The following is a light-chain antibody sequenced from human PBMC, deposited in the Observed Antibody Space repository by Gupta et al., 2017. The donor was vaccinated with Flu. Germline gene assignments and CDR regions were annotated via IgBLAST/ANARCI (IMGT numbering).Light chain of an antibody. CDR1: SSDVGRSDS. CDR2: DVT. Sequence: QSALTQPASVSGSPGPSITIPCTGTSSDVGRSDSVSWYQQHPDKAPNLIIYDVTKRPSGVSSRLSGSKSGNTASLTISGLQAEDETHYYCSSYTSGSTVYVFGTGTKVTVL. J-gene: IGLJ1*01. V-gene: IGLV2-14*03. CDR3: SSYTSGSTVYV.